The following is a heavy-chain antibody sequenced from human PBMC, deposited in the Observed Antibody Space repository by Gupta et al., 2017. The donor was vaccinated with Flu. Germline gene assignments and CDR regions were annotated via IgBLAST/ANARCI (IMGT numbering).Heavy chain of an antibody. J-gene: IGHJ4*02. CDR1: GGTFSSYA. CDR3: ATHPQALGYCSGGSCSNDY. Sequence: VQLVQSGAEVKKPGSSVKVSCKASGGTFSSYAISWVRQAPGQGLEWMGGIIPIFGTANYAQKFQSRVTITADESTSTAYMELSSLRSEDTAVYYCATHPQALGYCSGGSCSNDYWGKGTLVTVSS. V-gene: IGHV1-69*01. D-gene: IGHD2-15*01. CDR2: IIPIFGTA.